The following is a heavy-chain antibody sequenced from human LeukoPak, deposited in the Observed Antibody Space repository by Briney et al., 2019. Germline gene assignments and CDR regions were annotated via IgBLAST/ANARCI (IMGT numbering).Heavy chain of an antibody. J-gene: IGHJ3*02. V-gene: IGHV1-2*02. D-gene: IGHD4-17*01. CDR3: ARDLEGNGDSPDI. CDR2: INPNSGGT. Sequence: ASVKVSCKASGYTFTGYYMHRVRQAPGQGLEWMGWINPNSGGTNYAQKLQGRVTMTTDTSTTTVYMGLRSLRSDDTAVYYCARDLEGNGDSPDIWGQGTMVTVSS. CDR1: GYTFTGYY.